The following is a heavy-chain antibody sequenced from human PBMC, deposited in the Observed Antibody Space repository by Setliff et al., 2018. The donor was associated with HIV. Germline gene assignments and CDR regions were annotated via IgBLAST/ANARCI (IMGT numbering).Heavy chain of an antibody. CDR3: ARDIVGWPRFDP. CDR2: ISSSSSYI. CDR1: GFTFSSYS. D-gene: IGHD2-21*01. J-gene: IGHJ5*02. V-gene: IGHV3-21*01. Sequence: PGGSLRLSCAASGFTFSSYSMNWVRQAPGKGLEWVSSISSSSSYIYYADSVKGRFTISRDNAKNSLYLQMNNLRAEDTAVYYCARDIVGWPRFDPWGQGTLVTVSS.